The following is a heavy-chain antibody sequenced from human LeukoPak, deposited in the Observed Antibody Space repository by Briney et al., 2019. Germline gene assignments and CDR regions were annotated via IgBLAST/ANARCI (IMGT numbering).Heavy chain of an antibody. CDR3: ARSYYYDSSGLSSYFDY. V-gene: IGHV1-69*01. J-gene: IGHJ4*02. CDR2: IIPIFGTA. D-gene: IGHD3-22*01. Sequence: SVKVSCKASGGTFSSYAISWVRQAPGQGLEWMGGIIPIFGTANYAQKLQGRVTITADESTSTAYMELSSLRSEDTAVYYCARSYYYDSSGLSSYFDYWGQGTLVTVSS. CDR1: GGTFSSYA.